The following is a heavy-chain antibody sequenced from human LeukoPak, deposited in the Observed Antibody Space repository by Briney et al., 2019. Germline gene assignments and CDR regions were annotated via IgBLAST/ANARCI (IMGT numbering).Heavy chain of an antibody. V-gene: IGHV3-66*01. D-gene: IGHD3-10*01. Sequence: PGGSLRLSCAAPGFTVSSNYMSWVRQAPGKGLEWDSVIYSGGSTYYADSVKSRFTISRDNSKNTLYLQMNSLRAEDTAVYYCARSLRPYGSGSPTDYWGQGTLVTVSS. J-gene: IGHJ4*02. CDR2: IYSGGST. CDR3: ARSLRPYGSGSPTDY. CDR1: GFTVSSNY.